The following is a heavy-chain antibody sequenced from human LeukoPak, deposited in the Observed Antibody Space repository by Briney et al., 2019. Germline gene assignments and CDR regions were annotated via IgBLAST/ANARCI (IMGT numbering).Heavy chain of an antibody. CDR3: AKTLRSSGSYPLDAFDI. J-gene: IGHJ3*02. D-gene: IGHD1-26*01. Sequence: GGSLRLSCAASGFTFSSYWMHWVRQAPGKGLVWVSRINSDGSSTSYADSVKGRFAISRDNAKNTLYLQMNSLRAEDTAVYYCAKTLRSSGSYPLDAFDIWGQGTMVTVSS. CDR1: GFTFSSYW. CDR2: INSDGSST. V-gene: IGHV3-74*01.